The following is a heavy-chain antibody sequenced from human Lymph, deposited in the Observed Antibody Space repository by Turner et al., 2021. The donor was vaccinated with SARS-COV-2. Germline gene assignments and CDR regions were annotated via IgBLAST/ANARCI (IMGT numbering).Heavy chain of an antibody. CDR1: GYTFTGYY. CDR2: INPNSGGT. CDR3: ARDVERYNDFWSGYSGGYGLDV. V-gene: IGHV1-2*02. D-gene: IGHD3-3*01. Sequence: QVQLVQSGAEVKKPGAAVKVSCKASGYTFTGYYMHWVRQAPGQGLEWMGWINPNSGGTNYAQKVQGRVTMTRDTSSSTSYMELSRLRSDDTAVYYCARDVERYNDFWSGYSGGYGLDVWGQGTTVTVSS. J-gene: IGHJ6*02.